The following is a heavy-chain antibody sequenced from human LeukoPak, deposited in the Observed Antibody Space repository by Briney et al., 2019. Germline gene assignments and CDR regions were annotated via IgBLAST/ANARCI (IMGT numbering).Heavy chain of an antibody. CDR2: VYYSGST. CDR3: ARGDSPRDYFGY. D-gene: IGHD3-22*01. Sequence: SETLSLTCTVSGGSISSYYWNWIRQPPGKGLEWIGYVYYSGSTNYNPSLKSRVTISVDTSKNQFSLKLSSVTAADTAVYYCARGDSPRDYFGYWGQGTLVTVSS. V-gene: IGHV4-59*01. CDR1: GGSISSYY. J-gene: IGHJ4*02.